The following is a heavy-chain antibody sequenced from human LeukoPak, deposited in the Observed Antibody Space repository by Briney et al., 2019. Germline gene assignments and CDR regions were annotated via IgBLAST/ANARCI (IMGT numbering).Heavy chain of an antibody. V-gene: IGHV1-69*13. Sequence: SVKVSCKASGGTFSSYAISWVRQAPGQGLEWMGGIIPIFGTANYAQKFQGRVTITADESTSTAYMELSSLRSEDTAVYYCARDWYYYDSSGYYRPNWFDPWGQGTLSPSPQ. CDR2: IIPIFGTA. CDR1: GGTFSSYA. CDR3: ARDWYYYDSSGYYRPNWFDP. J-gene: IGHJ5*02. D-gene: IGHD3-22*01.